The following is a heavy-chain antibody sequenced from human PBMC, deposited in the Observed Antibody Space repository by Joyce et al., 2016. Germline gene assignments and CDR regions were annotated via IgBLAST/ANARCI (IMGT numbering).Heavy chain of an antibody. D-gene: IGHD3-3*01. CDR2: IRAGGGRT. CDR1: GFAFSNYA. V-gene: IGHV3-23*01. J-gene: IGHJ6*03. CDR3: AKTYYDFWSARNKDYFYYYYMDV. Sequence: EVQLLESGGGLVQPGGSLRLSCAVSGFAFSNYAMSWVRQAPRKGLGWVLSIRAGGGRTFYADSAKGRFTISRDNSKNTLYLQMNSLRAEDTAVYYCAKTYYDFWSARNKDYFYYYYMDVWGKGTTVTVSS.